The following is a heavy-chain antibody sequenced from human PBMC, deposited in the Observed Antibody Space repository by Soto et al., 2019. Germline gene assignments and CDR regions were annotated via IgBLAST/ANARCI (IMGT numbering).Heavy chain of an antibody. CDR2: IKRKTDGGTT. CDR1: GFIFSDAW. J-gene: IGHJ4*02. V-gene: IGHV3-15*01. Sequence: GESLKISCAASGFIFSDAWMSWVRQAPGKGLEWVGRIKRKTDGGTTDYAAPVKGRFTISRDDSKNTLYLQMNSLKIEDTGLYYCTTDLDYWGQGTLVTVSS. CDR3: TTDLDY.